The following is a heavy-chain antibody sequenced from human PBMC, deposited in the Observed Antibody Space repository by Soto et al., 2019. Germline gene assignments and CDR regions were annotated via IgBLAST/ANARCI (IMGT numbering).Heavy chain of an antibody. V-gene: IGHV3-33*01. Sequence: GGSLRLSCAASGFTFSRYGMHWVRQAPGRGLEWVAVIWYDGSNIYYADSVKGRFTISRDNSKDTLDLQMNSLRAEDTAVYYCARDREQWLVGYYFDYWGQGTLVTVSS. CDR3: ARDREQWLVGYYFDY. J-gene: IGHJ4*02. CDR2: IWYDGSNI. CDR1: GFTFSRYG. D-gene: IGHD6-19*01.